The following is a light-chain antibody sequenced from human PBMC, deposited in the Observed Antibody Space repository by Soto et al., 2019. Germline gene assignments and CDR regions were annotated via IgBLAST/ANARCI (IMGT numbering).Light chain of an antibody. CDR2: KDS. Sequence: SYELTQPPSVSVSLGQMARITCSGEGWPRKYAYWYQQKPGQPPVLVIHKDSERPSGIPERFSGSSSGTIATLTITGVQAEDEADYYCLSADSGRTTSYRVFGGGTKLTVL. CDR1: GWPRKY. CDR3: LSADSGRTTSYRV. V-gene: IGLV3-16*01. J-gene: IGLJ3*02.